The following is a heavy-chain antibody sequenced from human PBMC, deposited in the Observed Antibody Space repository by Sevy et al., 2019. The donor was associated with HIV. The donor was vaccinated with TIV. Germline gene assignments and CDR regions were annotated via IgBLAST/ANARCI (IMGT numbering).Heavy chain of an antibody. CDR2: ISWNSGSI. V-gene: IGHV3-9*01. D-gene: IGHD1-26*01. Sequence: GGSLRLSCAASGFTFDDYAMHWVRQAPGKGLEWVSGISWNSGSIGYAGSVKGRFTISRDNAKNSLYLQMNSLRAEDTALYYCAKDKASGDLGYHDAFGIWGQGTMVTVSS. J-gene: IGHJ3*02. CDR3: AKDKASGDLGYHDAFGI. CDR1: GFTFDDYA.